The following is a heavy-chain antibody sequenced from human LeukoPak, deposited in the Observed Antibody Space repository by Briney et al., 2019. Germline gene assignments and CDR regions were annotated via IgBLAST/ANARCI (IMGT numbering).Heavy chain of an antibody. D-gene: IGHD2-2*01. J-gene: IGHJ3*02. V-gene: IGHV4-4*07. Sequence: SETLSLTCTVSGGSISSYYWSWIRQPAGKGLEWIGRIYTSGSTNYNPSLKSRVTMSVDTSKNQFSLKLSSVTAADTAVYYCASCSSTSCSQGDAFDIWGQGTMVTVSS. CDR2: IYTSGST. CDR3: ASCSSTSCSQGDAFDI. CDR1: GGSISSYY.